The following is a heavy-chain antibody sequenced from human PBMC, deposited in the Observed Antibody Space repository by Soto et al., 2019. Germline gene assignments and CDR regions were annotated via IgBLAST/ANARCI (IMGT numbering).Heavy chain of an antibody. CDR2: ISWNGRSK. J-gene: IGHJ6*03. V-gene: IGHV3-9*01. CDR3: ANDGVSLGYVYYMDV. CDR1: GFTFDDYA. Sequence: EVQLVESGGALVQPGKSLRLSCAASGFTFDDYAMHWVRQAPGKGLEWVSGISWNGRSKAYAASVEGRFTISRDSASNSLFLQMDSLRSEDTALYYCANDGVSLGYVYYMDVWGKGTTVTVSS. D-gene: IGHD2-15*01.